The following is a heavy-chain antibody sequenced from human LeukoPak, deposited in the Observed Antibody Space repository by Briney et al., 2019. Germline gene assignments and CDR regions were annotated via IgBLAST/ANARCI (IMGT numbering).Heavy chain of an antibody. D-gene: IGHD1-26*01. CDR1: GGSIGSSSYC. J-gene: IGHJ4*02. CDR2: ICYSGST. Sequence: SETLSLTCSVSGGSIGSSSYCWGWIRQPPGKGLEWIGTICYSGSTFYNPSLKSRVTLSVDTSKNQFSLKLTSVTAADTAVYYCARLAPYPGVWASDYWGQGTLVTVSS. CDR3: ARLAPYPGVWASDY. V-gene: IGHV4-39*01.